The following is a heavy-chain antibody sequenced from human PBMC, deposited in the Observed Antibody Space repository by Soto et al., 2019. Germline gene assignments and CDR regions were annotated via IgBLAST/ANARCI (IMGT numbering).Heavy chain of an antibody. Sequence: QVQLVQSGAEVKKPGASVKVSCKASGYTFTSYDINWVRQATGQGLELMGWMHPNSGNTGYEQKFQGRVTMTRNTTISTAYMELSSLRSEDTAVYYCARERTGTTSMDVCGQGTTVTVS. V-gene: IGHV1-8*01. CDR2: MHPNSGNT. CDR1: GYTFTSYD. D-gene: IGHD1-1*01. J-gene: IGHJ6*02. CDR3: ARERTGTTSMDV.